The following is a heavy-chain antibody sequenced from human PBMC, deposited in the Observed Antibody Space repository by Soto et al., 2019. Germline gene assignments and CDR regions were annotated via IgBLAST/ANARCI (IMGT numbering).Heavy chain of an antibody. CDR1: GGSISSNSYS. Sequence: LETLSLTWSVFGGSISSNSYSRGLIRQPPGKGLEWIGYIFYSGSTNYNPSLKSRVTISVDTSKNQFSLKLSSVTAADTAVYYCARRYGSAFDIWGHGTMVT. J-gene: IGHJ3*02. D-gene: IGHD4-17*01. CDR2: IFYSGST. CDR3: ARRYGSAFDI. V-gene: IGHV4-61*05.